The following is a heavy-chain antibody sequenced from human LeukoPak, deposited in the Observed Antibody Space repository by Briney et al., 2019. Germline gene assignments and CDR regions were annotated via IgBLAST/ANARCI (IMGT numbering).Heavy chain of an antibody. D-gene: IGHD2-21*01. CDR2: ISASGDVT. J-gene: IGHJ4*02. CDR1: GFTFSKFP. V-gene: IGHV3-23*01. Sequence: GGSLRLSCAASGFTFSKFPMGRVRQAPGRGLEWVSAISASGDVTFYADSLRGRFTISRDNSKSTLYLQMDSLRAEDTAVYYCARRRHIDEVGFDYWGQGTLVTVSS. CDR3: ARRRHIDEVGFDY.